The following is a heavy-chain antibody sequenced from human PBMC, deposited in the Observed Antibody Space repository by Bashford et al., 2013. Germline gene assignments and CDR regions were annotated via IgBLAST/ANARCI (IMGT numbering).Heavy chain of an antibody. V-gene: IGHV1-18*01. CDR3: ALILVVEDDAFDI. D-gene: IGHD2-15*01. Sequence: WVRQAPGQGLEWMGWISAYNGNTNYAQKLQGRVTMTTDTSTSTAYMELRSLRSDDTAVYYCALILVVEDDAFDIWGQGTMVTVSS. CDR2: ISAYNGNT. J-gene: IGHJ3*02.